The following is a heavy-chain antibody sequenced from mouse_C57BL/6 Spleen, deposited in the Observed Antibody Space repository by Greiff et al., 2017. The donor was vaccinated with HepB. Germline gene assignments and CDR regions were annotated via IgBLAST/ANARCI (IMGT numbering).Heavy chain of an antibody. D-gene: IGHD4-1*01. CDR3: ARETGMDYAMDY. CDR2: ISSGSSTI. V-gene: IGHV5-17*01. CDR1: GFTFSDYG. J-gene: IGHJ4*01. Sequence: EVMLVESGGGLVKPGGSLKLSCAASGFTFSDYGMHWVRQASEKGLEWVAYISSGSSTIYYADTVKGRFTISRDNAKNTLFLQMTSLRSEDTAMYYCARETGMDYAMDYWGQGTSVTVSS.